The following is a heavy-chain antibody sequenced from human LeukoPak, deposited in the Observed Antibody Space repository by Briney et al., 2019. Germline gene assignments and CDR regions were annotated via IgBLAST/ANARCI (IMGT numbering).Heavy chain of an antibody. V-gene: IGHV3-7*01. J-gene: IGHJ4*02. CDR2: IKEDGSWE. D-gene: IGHD2-2*01. CDR1: GFTFGVYW. Sequence: PGGSLRLSCAASGFTFGVYWMSWVRQAPGKGLEWVADIKEDGSWEYYVDSVKGRFTISRDNAKNSLYLQMNSLRAEDTAVYYCARVSGAFGGGYCDTTSCLAFDYWGQGTLVAVSS. CDR3: ARVSGAFGGGYCDTTSCLAFDY.